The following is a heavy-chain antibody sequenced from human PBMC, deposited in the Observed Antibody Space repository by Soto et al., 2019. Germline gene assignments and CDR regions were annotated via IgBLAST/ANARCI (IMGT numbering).Heavy chain of an antibody. J-gene: IGHJ6*02. CDR3: ARDMGDILTGGYYGMDV. CDR2: IYYSGST. CDR1: GGSVSSGSYY. D-gene: IGHD3-9*01. Sequence: PSETLSLTCTVSGGSVSSGSYYWSWIRQPPEKGQEWIGYIYYSGSTNYNPSLKSRVTISVDTSKNQFSLKLSSVTAADTAEYYCARDMGDILTGGYYGMDVWGQGTTVTVSS. V-gene: IGHV4-61*01.